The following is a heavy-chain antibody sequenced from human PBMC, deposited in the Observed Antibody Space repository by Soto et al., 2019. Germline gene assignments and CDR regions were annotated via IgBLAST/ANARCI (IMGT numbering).Heavy chain of an antibody. Sequence: QITLKESGPTLVKPTQTLTLTCTFSGFSLSTSGVGVGWIRQPPGKALEWLALIYWDDDKRYSPSLKSRLTITKDTSRNQVVLTMTNMDPVDTATYYCAHRPGSEREFDYWGQGTLVTVSS. J-gene: IGHJ4*02. CDR1: GFSLSTSGVG. V-gene: IGHV2-5*02. D-gene: IGHD1-1*01. CDR3: AHRPGSEREFDY. CDR2: IYWDDDK.